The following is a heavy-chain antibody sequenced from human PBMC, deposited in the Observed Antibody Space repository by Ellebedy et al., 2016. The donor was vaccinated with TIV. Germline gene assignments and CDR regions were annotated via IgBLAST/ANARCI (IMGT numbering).Heavy chain of an antibody. D-gene: IGHD4-17*01. CDR1: GYTFTGYY. J-gene: IGHJ6*02. Sequence: ASVKVSXXASGYTFTGYYMHWVRQAPGQGLEWMGWINPNSGGTNYAQKFQGRVTMTRDTSISTAYMELSRLRSDDTAVYYCARNNDYGDYLSPENYYGMDVWGQGTTVTVSS. CDR3: ARNNDYGDYLSPENYYGMDV. CDR2: INPNSGGT. V-gene: IGHV1-2*02.